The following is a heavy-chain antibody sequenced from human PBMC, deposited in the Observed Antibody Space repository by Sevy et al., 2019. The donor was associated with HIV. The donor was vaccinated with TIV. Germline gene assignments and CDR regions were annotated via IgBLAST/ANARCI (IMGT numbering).Heavy chain of an antibody. V-gene: IGHV1-18*01. D-gene: IGHD2-2*01. CDR2: ISAYSGDT. CDR3: ARDKPQGVVIIPGSMWGGVDY. CDR1: GYTFKTYG. J-gene: IGHJ4*02. Sequence: ASVKVSCKTFGYTFKTYGISWVRQAPGQGLEWMGWISAYSGDTNFAQKFQGRVTMTTDTSTSTAYMELSSLGSDDTAVYFCARDKPQGVVIIPGSMWGGVDYWGQGTLVTVSS.